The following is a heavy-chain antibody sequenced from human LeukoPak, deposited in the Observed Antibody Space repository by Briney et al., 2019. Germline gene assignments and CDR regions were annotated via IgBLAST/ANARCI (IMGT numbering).Heavy chain of an antibody. D-gene: IGHD5-24*01. CDR3: ARLERWLQLRSLEASGFDP. CDR1: GASFSSTTYY. J-gene: IGHJ5*02. V-gene: IGHV4-61*02. CDR2: ISTSGIT. Sequence: PSQTLSLTCTVSGASFSSTTYYWSWIRQSAGKGLEWIGRISTSGITNYNPSLKSRVTILVDMSKNQFSLNLSSVTAADTAVYYCARLERWLQLRSLEASGFDPWGQGTLVTVSS.